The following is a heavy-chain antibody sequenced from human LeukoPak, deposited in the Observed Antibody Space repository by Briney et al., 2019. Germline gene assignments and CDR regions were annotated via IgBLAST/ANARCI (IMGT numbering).Heavy chain of an antibody. V-gene: IGHV4-28*01. CDR1: GYSISSSNW. CDR2: IYYSGST. D-gene: IGHD6-13*01. Sequence: SETLSLTCAVSGYSISSSNWWGWIRQPPGKGLEWIGYIYYSGSTNYNPSLKSRVTISVDTSKNQFSLKLSSVTAADSAVYYCARLSLYSSSNWGQGTLVTVSS. J-gene: IGHJ4*02. CDR3: ARLSLYSSSN.